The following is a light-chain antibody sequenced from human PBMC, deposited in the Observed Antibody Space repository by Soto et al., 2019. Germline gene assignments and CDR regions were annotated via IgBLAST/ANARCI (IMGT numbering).Light chain of an antibody. J-gene: IGKJ1*01. CDR1: QSVSSSY. CDR3: QQYGSSGT. CDR2: GAS. V-gene: IGKV3-20*01. Sequence: EIVYPGSPGTLSLSPGERATLSCRASQSVSSSYLAWYQQKPGQAPRLLIYGASSSATGIPDRFSGSGSGTDFTLTITRLEPEDFAVYYCQQYGSSGTVGQGTKVEI.